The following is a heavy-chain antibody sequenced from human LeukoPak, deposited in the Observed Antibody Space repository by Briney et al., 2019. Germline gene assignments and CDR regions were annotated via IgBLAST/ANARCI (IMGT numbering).Heavy chain of an antibody. CDR2: IYSGGST. Sequence: GGSLRLSCAASGFTVSSNYMSWVRQAPGKGLEWVSVIYSGGSTYYADSVKGRFTISRDNSKNTPYLQMNSLRAEDTAVYYCARGEDYGDYFDYWGPGTLVTVSS. CDR1: GFTVSSNY. V-gene: IGHV3-53*01. CDR3: ARGEDYGDYFDY. J-gene: IGHJ4*02. D-gene: IGHD4-17*01.